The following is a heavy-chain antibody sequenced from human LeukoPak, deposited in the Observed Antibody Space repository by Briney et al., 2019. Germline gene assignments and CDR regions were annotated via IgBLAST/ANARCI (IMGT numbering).Heavy chain of an antibody. CDR1: GYTFTSYG. J-gene: IGHJ4*02. CDR2: IKPNSGGT. CDR3: ARVFGGQLPDY. D-gene: IGHD3-16*01. V-gene: IGHV1-2*02. Sequence: GASVKVSCKASGYTFTSYGISWVRQAPGQGLEWMGWIKPNSGGTNYAQKFQGRVTMTRDTSISTAYMELSRLRSDDTAVYYCARVFGGQLPDYWGQGTLVTVSS.